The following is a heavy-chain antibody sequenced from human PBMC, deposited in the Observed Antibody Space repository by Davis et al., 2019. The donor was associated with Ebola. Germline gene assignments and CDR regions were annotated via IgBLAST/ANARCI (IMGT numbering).Heavy chain of an antibody. CDR2: ISSSGSTI. D-gene: IGHD3-3*01. V-gene: IGHV3-48*03. CDR1: GFTFSSYE. J-gene: IGHJ6*02. CDR3: AKGFGVVIGYYYYDMDV. Sequence: LSLTCAASGFTFSSYEMNWVRQAPGKGLEWVSYISSSGSTIYYADSVKGRFTISRDNSKNTLYLQMNSLRAEDTAVYYCAKGFGVVIGYYYYDMDVWGQGTTVTVSS.